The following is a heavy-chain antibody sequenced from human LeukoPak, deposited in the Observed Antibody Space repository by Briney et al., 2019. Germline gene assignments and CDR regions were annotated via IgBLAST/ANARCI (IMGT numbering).Heavy chain of an antibody. J-gene: IGHJ6*03. CDR1: GGSLSGCY. V-gene: IGHV4-34*01. Sequence: PSETLSLTCAVYGGSLSGCYWNWIRQPPGAGLEWIGEINHSGSTNYNPSLKSRVTISVDTSKNQFSLKLSSVTAADTAVYYCARGGDCSSTSCYYYYYMDVWGKGTTVTVSS. CDR3: ARGGDCSSTSCYYYYYMDV. D-gene: IGHD2-2*01. CDR2: INHSGST.